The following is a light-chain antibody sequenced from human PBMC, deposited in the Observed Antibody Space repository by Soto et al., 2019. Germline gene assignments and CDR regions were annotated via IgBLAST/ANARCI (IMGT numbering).Light chain of an antibody. CDR3: QQYNNRSPGVT. CDR2: GAS. V-gene: IGKV3-15*01. Sequence: EIVMTQSPATLSVSPGERATLSCRASQSVSSNLAWYQQKPGQAPRLLIYGASTRATGIPARFSGSGSGTEFTLTISSLQPEDDVVYYYQQYNNRSPGVTFGPGTKVDIK. CDR1: QSVSSN. J-gene: IGKJ3*01.